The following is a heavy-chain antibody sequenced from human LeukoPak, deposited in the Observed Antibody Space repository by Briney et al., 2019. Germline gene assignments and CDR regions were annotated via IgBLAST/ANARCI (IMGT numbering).Heavy chain of an antibody. CDR2: ISWNSGSI. CDR3: AKEYRYYYDSSGPLDY. Sequence: GGSLRLSCAASGFTFDDYAMHWVRQAPGKGLEWVSGISWNSGSIGYADSVKGRFTISRDNSKNTLYLQMNSLRAEDTAVYYCAKEYRYYYDSSGPLDYWGQGTLVTVSS. D-gene: IGHD3-22*01. CDR1: GFTFDDYA. V-gene: IGHV3-9*01. J-gene: IGHJ4*02.